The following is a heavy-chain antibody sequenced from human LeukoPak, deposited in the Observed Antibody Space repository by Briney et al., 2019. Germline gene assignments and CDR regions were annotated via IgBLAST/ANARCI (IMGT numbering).Heavy chain of an antibody. J-gene: IGHJ6*03. Sequence: GGSLRLSCAASGFSFSTHDINWVRQAPGRGVEWVSTITGSGGSTYLADSVKGRFTISRDNSKNTLHLQMNSLRAEDTAVYYCAKGGVGFWSGDYYYYMDVWGKGTTVTVSS. CDR1: GFSFSTHD. D-gene: IGHD3-3*01. V-gene: IGHV3-23*01. CDR2: ITGSGGST. CDR3: AKGGVGFWSGDYYYYMDV.